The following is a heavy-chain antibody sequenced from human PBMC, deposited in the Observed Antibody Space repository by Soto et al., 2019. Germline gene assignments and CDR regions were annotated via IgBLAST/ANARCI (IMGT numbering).Heavy chain of an antibody. CDR1: GGTLSTYD. Sequence: PGGSRRLSWAASGGTLSTYDMHWVRQATGKGLEWVAALSYAGDTYYPGSVKGRFTVSRESAKNSLYLQMNSLTAGDTAVYYCAIGTHSASGYSYLAVWGNGSTVIVS. CDR2: LSYAGDT. J-gene: IGHJ6*03. D-gene: IGHD3-10*01. V-gene: IGHV3-13*01. CDR3: AIGTHSASGYSYLAV.